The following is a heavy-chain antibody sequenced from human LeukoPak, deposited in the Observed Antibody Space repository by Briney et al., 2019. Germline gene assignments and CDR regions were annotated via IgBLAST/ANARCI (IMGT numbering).Heavy chain of an antibody. CDR3: ARGAAAGPYNRFDP. Sequence: SETLSLTCTVSGGSISSSSYYWGWIRQPPGKGLEWIASIYYSGSTYYNPSLKSRVTISVDTSKNQFSLKLSSVTAADTAVCYCARGAAAGPYNRFDPWGQGTLVTVSS. CDR1: GGSISSSSYY. J-gene: IGHJ5*02. D-gene: IGHD6-13*01. V-gene: IGHV4-39*01. CDR2: IYYSGST.